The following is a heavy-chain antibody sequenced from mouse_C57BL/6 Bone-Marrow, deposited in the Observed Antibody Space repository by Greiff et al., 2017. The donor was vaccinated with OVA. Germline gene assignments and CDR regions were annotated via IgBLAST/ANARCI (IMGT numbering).Heavy chain of an antibody. V-gene: IGHV1-55*01. CDR1: GYTFTSYW. D-gene: IGHD4-1*01. J-gene: IGHJ2*01. CDR3: ARAGNSKWEGYLDD. Sequence: QVQLKQPGAELVKPGASVKMSCKASGYTFTSYWITWVKQRPGQGLEWIGDIYPGSGSTNYNEKFKSKATLTVDTSSSTAYMQLSSLTSEDSAVYYGARAGNSKWEGYLDDWGKGTTLTVSS. CDR2: IYPGSGST.